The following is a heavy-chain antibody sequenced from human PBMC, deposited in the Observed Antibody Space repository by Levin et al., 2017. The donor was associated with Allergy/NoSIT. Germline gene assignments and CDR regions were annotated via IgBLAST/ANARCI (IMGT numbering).Heavy chain of an antibody. V-gene: IGHV3-74*01. CDR3: ARVSITVTTLEY. CDR1: GSTLSNYW. J-gene: IGHJ4*02. CDR2: INIDGSDT. Sequence: PGGSLRLSCAASGSTLSNYWVHWVRQPPGKGLLWVSRINIDGSDTAYADSVKGRFTISRDNTKDTLFLQMTNLRAEDTAVYYCARVSITVTTLEYWGQGTLVTVSS. D-gene: IGHD3-3*02.